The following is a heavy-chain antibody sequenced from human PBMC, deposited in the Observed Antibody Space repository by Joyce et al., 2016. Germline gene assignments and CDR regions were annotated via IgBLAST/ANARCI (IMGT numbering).Heavy chain of an antibody. D-gene: IGHD5-18*01. CDR1: GYTFGGYY. J-gene: IGHJ4*02. Sequence: QVQLVQSGAEVKKPGASVKVSCKASGYTFGGYYMHWVRQAPGQGLEWMGCINTHTGGTNYAQNLQGRVTMTRDTSISTAYMELTSLRFDDTAVYYCARSGRGYIYGYFDYWGQGTLVTVSS. CDR2: INTHTGGT. V-gene: IGHV1-2*02. CDR3: ARSGRGYIYGYFDY.